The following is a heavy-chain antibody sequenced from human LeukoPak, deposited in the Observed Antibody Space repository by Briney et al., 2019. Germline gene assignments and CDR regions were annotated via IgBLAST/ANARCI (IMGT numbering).Heavy chain of an antibody. CDR3: ASVNYYGSGKNNWSDP. J-gene: IGHJ5*02. V-gene: IGHV3-11*01. D-gene: IGHD3-10*01. CDR1: GFTFSDYY. Sequence: PGGSLRLSCAASGFTFSDYYMSWIRQAPGKGLEWVSYISSSGSTIYYADSVKGRFTISRDNAKNSLYLQMNSLRAEDTAVYYCASVNYYGSGKNNWSDPWGQGTLVTVSS. CDR2: ISSSGSTI.